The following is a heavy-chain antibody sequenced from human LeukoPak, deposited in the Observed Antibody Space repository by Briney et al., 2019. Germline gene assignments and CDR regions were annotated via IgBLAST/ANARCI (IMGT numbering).Heavy chain of an antibody. Sequence: SETLYLTCTVSGGSISSYYWSWIRQPPGKGLEWIGYIYYSGSTNYNPSLKSRVTISVDTSKNQFSLKLSSVTAPDTAVYYCAVTYYYDSSGYYYLGPYYYYYMDVWGKGTTVTVSS. CDR2: IYYSGST. D-gene: IGHD3-22*01. CDR1: GGSISSYY. V-gene: IGHV4-59*01. J-gene: IGHJ6*03. CDR3: AVTYYYDSSGYYYLGPYYYYYMDV.